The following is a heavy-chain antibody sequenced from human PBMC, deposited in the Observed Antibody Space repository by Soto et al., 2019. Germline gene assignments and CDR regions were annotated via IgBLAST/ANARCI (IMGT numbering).Heavy chain of an antibody. CDR1: SGSISSSNW. CDR3: ARAGCSGGTCYFDY. Sequence: QVQLQESGPGLVKPSGTLSLICAVSSGSISSSNWWSWVRQPPGKGLEWIGEFYHSGSTNYNPSLKSRVTISVDKSKNQFSLKLNSVTAADTAVYYCARAGCSGGTCYFDYWGQGTLVTVSS. CDR2: FYHSGST. J-gene: IGHJ4*02. D-gene: IGHD2-15*01. V-gene: IGHV4-4*02.